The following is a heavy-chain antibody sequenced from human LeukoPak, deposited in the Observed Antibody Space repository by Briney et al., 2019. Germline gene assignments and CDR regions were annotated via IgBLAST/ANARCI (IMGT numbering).Heavy chain of an antibody. CDR3: ARGRSITILRGVAISDGFDI. D-gene: IGHD3-10*01. CDR1: GFTFSTHG. V-gene: IGHV3-21*01. J-gene: IGHJ3*02. Sequence: GGSVRLSCAASGFTFSTHGMNWVRQAPGKGLEWVSFIDTTTSYKYYADSVKGRFTISRDNAKNSLYLQMNSLRADDTASYYCARGRSITILRGVAISDGFDIWGQGTMVTVSS. CDR2: IDTTTSYK.